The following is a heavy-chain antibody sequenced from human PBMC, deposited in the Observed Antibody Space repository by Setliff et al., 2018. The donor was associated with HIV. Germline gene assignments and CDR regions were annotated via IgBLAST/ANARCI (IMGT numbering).Heavy chain of an antibody. J-gene: IGHJ6*02. CDR3: ARGSLRGVLALGMDV. Sequence: SGGSLRLSCAASGFMFNIYEMNWVRQAPGKGLEWVSYISSGSVNIFYADSVKGRFTISRDNAKNSLYLQMNSLRAEDTAIYYCARGSLRGVLALGMDVWGQGTTVTV. D-gene: IGHD3-10*01. CDR2: ISSGSVNI. V-gene: IGHV3-48*03. CDR1: GFMFNIYE.